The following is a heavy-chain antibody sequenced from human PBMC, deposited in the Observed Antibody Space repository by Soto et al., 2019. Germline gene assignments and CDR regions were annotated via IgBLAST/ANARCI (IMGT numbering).Heavy chain of an antibody. CDR1: GFTFSNAW. CDR2: IKSKTDGGTT. CDR3: TTDVVPYDYGEEDYYYYYGMDV. V-gene: IGHV3-15*07. J-gene: IGHJ6*02. D-gene: IGHD4-17*01. Sequence: EVQLVESGGGLVKPGGSLRLSCAASGFTFSNAWMNWVRQAPGKGLEWVGRIKSKTDGGTTDYAAPVKGRFTISRDDSKNTLYLQMNSLKTEDTAVYYCTTDVVPYDYGEEDYYYYYGMDVWGQGTTVTVSS.